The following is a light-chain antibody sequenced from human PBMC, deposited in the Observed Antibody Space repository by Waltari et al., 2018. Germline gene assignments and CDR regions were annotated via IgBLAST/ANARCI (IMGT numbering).Light chain of an antibody. CDR3: QQYNSVPRT. CDR1: QNLLYSSNNKNY. Sequence: DIVMTQSPDSLAVSLGERATINCKSSQNLLYSSNNKNYLAWYQQKPGQPPKLLIYWASTRESGVPDRFSGSGSGTDFTLTISSLQTEDVAVYYCQQYNSVPRTFGQGTKVETK. J-gene: IGKJ1*01. CDR2: WAS. V-gene: IGKV4-1*01.